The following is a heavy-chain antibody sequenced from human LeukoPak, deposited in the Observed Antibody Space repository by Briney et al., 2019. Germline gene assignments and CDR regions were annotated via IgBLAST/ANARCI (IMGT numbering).Heavy chain of an antibody. D-gene: IGHD4-23*01. Sequence: PSYTVSLTYTVSGGSLRSGGYYWSWIRQHPGKDLEWIGYIYYSGSTYYNPSLKSRVTISVDTSKNQFSLKLSSVTAADTAVYYCARLRGDDYGGNWRFDYWGQGTLVTVSS. V-gene: IGHV4-31*03. J-gene: IGHJ4*02. CDR3: ARLRGDDYGGNWRFDY. CDR2: IYYSGST. CDR1: GGSLRSGGYY.